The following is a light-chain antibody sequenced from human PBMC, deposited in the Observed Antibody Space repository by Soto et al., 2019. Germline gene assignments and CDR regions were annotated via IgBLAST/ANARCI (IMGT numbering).Light chain of an antibody. CDR2: EVS. CDR1: SYDVGGYNF. Sequence: QSALTQPASVSGSPGQSITISCTGTSYDVGGYNFASWYQQHPGKAPKLMIYEVSHRPSGVSNRFSGSKSGNTASLTISGLQAEDEADYYCSSYTSGSTLVVFGGGTQLTVL. J-gene: IGLJ2*01. V-gene: IGLV2-14*01. CDR3: SSYTSGSTLVV.